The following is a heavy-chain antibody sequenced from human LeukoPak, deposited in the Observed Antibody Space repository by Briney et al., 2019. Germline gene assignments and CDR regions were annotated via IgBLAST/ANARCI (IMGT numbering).Heavy chain of an antibody. V-gene: IGHV3-33*01. Sequence: GSLRLSCAASGFTFSSYGMHWVRQAPGKGLEWVAVIWYDGSNKYYADSVKGRFTISRDNSKNTLYLQMNSLRAEDTAVYYCARYYDSSGYMWFDPWGQGTLVTVSS. D-gene: IGHD3-22*01. CDR1: GFTFSSYG. CDR2: IWYDGSNK. CDR3: ARYYDSSGYMWFDP. J-gene: IGHJ5*02.